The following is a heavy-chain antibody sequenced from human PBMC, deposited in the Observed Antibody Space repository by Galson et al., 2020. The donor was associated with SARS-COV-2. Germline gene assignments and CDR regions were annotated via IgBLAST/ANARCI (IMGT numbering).Heavy chain of an antibody. Sequence: ESGPTLVKPTATLTLTCTVSGFSLSNARMGVSWIRQPPGKALEWLAHIFSTDEKSYSTSLKSRLTISKDTSKSQVVLTMTNMDPVDTATYYCARTPKEVTIFGVVYYGMDVWGQGTTVTVSS. V-gene: IGHV2-26*01. J-gene: IGHJ6*02. CDR1: GFSLSNARMG. D-gene: IGHD3-3*01. CDR3: ARTPKEVTIFGVVYYGMDV. CDR2: IFSTDEK.